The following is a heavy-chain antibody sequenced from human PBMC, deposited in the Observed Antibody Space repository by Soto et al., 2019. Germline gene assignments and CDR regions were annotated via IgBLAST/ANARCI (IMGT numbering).Heavy chain of an antibody. CDR2: IIPMFGIP. D-gene: IGHD6-19*01. Sequence: QVQLVQSGAEVKKPGSSVKVSCRASGGTLNKHAITWVRRAPGQGLEWLGGIIPMFGIPNYPQKFQGRVTITADDSMNTSHMELIGLTSDDTAVYYCARGGTSGWLKGAYDVWGQGTMVTVSS. CDR1: GGTLNKHA. J-gene: IGHJ3*01. V-gene: IGHV1-69*01. CDR3: ARGGTSGWLKGAYDV.